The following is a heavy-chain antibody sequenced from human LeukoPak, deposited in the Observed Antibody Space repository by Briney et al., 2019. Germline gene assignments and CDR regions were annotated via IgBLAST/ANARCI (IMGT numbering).Heavy chain of an antibody. V-gene: IGHV4-4*07. D-gene: IGHD3-22*01. J-gene: IGHJ4*02. CDR1: GGSLSSYY. Sequence: SETLSLTCIVSGGSLSSYYWSWIRQPAGEGLEWIGRTYTSGSTNYNPSLKSRVTRSVDTSKNQFSLKLSSVTAADTAVYYCAREQSLESYYYDSSGYYWGGFDDWGQGTLVTVSS. CDR3: AREQSLESYYYDSSGYYWGGFDD. CDR2: TYTSGST.